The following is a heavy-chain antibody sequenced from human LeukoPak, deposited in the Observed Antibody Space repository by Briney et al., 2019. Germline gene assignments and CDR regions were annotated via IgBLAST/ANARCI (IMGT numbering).Heavy chain of an antibody. D-gene: IGHD3-10*01. J-gene: IGHJ4*02. CDR1: GFTFSSYN. V-gene: IGHV3-21*01. CDR3: ARAISMVRGVDY. Sequence: GGSLRLSCAASGFTFSSYNVNWVRQAPGKGLEWVSSISSSSTYTYYADSVKGRFTISRDNAKNSLYLQMNSLRAEDTAVYYCARAISMVRGVDYWGQGTLVTVSS. CDR2: ISSSSTYT.